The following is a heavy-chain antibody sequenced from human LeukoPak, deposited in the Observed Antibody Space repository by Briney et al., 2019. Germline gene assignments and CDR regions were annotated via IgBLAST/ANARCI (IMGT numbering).Heavy chain of an antibody. CDR3: ARGHYGGNRYFDI. V-gene: IGHV1-8*01. J-gene: IGHJ4*02. CDR1: GYTFRSYE. Sequence: ASVKVSCKAFGYTFRSYEINWVRQAPGQGLEWVGWIHPNSGKTGYAQKFQGRVTMTRDTSTETAFMELSSLKFDDTAIFYCARGHYGGNRYFDIWGQGTLVTVSS. CDR2: IHPNSGKT. D-gene: IGHD4-23*01.